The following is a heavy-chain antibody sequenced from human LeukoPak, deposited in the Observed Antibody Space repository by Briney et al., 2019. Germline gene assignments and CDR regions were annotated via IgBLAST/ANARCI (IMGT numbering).Heavy chain of an antibody. Sequence: GGSLRLACAASGFTLSHFGMNWVRQAPGKGLEWISYISSSSTTIYYADTVKGRFAISRDNAKNSLSLQMNSLRAEDTAVYYCARNDYDFWSGYHYWGQGTLVTVSS. CDR1: GFTLSHFG. CDR2: ISSSSTTI. CDR3: ARNDYDFWSGYHY. J-gene: IGHJ4*02. V-gene: IGHV3-48*04. D-gene: IGHD3-3*01.